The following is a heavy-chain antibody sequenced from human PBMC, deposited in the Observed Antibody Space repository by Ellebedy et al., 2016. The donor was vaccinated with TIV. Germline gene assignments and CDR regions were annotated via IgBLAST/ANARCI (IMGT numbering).Heavy chain of an antibody. Sequence: ASVKVSCKASGGTFSNYAISWVRQAPGHGLEWMGWINPDSGDTSFAQKFQGRVTLTSDTSRNTVYMDMSGLSSDDAALYYCARVRRGSVPDFWGQGTLVTVSS. J-gene: IGHJ4*02. D-gene: IGHD5-12*01. V-gene: IGHV1-2*02. CDR2: INPDSGDT. CDR3: ARVRRGSVPDF. CDR1: GGTFSNYA.